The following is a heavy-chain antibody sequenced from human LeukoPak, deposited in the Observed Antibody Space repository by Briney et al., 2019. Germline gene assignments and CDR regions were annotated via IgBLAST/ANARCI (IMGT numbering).Heavy chain of an antibody. D-gene: IGHD4-17*01. Sequence: SGGSLRLSCAASGFTFSSFAMHWVRQAPGKGLEYVSAISANGGSTYYANSVKGRFTISRDNSKNTLYLQMGSLRAEDMAVCYCARSGYGDYRNFDYWGQGTLVTVSS. J-gene: IGHJ4*02. CDR1: GFTFSSFA. CDR2: ISANGGST. CDR3: ARSGYGDYRNFDY. V-gene: IGHV3-64*01.